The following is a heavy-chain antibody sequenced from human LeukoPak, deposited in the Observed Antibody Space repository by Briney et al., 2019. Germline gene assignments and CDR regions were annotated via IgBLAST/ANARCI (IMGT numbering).Heavy chain of an antibody. CDR2: IYYGENA. CDR1: GGSISSGPYY. CDR3: ARRDDSSGYHKIFDY. Sequence: SETLSLTCTVSGGSISSGPYYWGWIRQPPGKGLEWIGNIYYGENAYYNPSLKSRVTISIDTSKNQFYLKLSSLTAADTAVYYCARRDDSSGYHKIFDYWGPGTLVTVSS. J-gene: IGHJ4*02. D-gene: IGHD3-22*01. V-gene: IGHV4-39*01.